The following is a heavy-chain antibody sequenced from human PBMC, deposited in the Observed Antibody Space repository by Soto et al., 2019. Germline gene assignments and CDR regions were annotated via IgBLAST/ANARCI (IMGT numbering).Heavy chain of an antibody. Sequence: SETLSLTCAVYGGSFSGYYWSWIRQPPGKGLEWIGEINHSGSTNYNPSLKSRVTISVDTSKNQFSLKLSSVTAADTAVYYCARGGRVNWIYFDYWGQGTLVTVSS. CDR1: GGSFSGYY. V-gene: IGHV4-34*01. CDR2: INHSGST. J-gene: IGHJ4*02. CDR3: ARGGRVNWIYFDY. D-gene: IGHD1-1*01.